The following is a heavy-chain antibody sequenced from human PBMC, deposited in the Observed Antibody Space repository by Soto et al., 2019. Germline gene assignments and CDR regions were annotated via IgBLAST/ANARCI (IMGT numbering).Heavy chain of an antibody. CDR2: VSGSGGNT. V-gene: IGHV3-23*01. CDR3: AREELERQGSGFDY. D-gene: IGHD1-1*01. CDR1: GFTFSTYA. J-gene: IGHJ4*02. Sequence: EVQLLESGGGLVQPGGSLRLSCAASGFTFSTYAMSWVRQAPGKGLEWVSAVSGSGGNTYYADSVKGRFTISRDNSKNTLYLQMTSLRAEDTAVYYCAREELERQGSGFDYWGQGTLVTVSS.